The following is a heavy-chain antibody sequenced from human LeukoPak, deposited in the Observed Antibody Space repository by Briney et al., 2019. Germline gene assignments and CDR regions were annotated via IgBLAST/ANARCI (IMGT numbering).Heavy chain of an antibody. CDR3: ARAGVGVLRYFDWLLTGSYFDY. CDR1: GYTLTELS. J-gene: IGHJ4*02. D-gene: IGHD3-9*01. Sequence: GASVKVSCKVSGYTLTELSMHWVRQAPGKGLEWMGGFDPEDGETIYAQKFQGRVTMTEDTSTSTAYMELRSLRSDDTAVYYCARAGVGVLRYFDWLLTGSYFDYWGQGTLVTVSS. CDR2: FDPEDGET. V-gene: IGHV1-24*01.